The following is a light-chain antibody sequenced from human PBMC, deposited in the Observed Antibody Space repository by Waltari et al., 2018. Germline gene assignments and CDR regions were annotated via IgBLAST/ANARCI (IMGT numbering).Light chain of an antibody. Sequence: DIQLTQSPSTLSASVGDRVTTTCRASQSINSWLAWYQQKPGKAPKLLISKASSLESGVPSRFSGSGSGTEFTLSISSLQPDDFTTYYCQQYNLYSWTFGQGTKVEV. V-gene: IGKV1-5*03. CDR3: QQYNLYSWT. J-gene: IGKJ1*01. CDR1: QSINSW. CDR2: KAS.